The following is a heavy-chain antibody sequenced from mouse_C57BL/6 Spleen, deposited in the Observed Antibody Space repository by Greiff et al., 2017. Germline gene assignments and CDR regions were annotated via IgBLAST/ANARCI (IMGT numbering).Heavy chain of an antibody. CDR3: SFINYGNDGAMDY. D-gene: IGHD2-1*01. Sequence: VQLQQSGAELVKPGASVKLSCTASGFTIKDYYMHWVKQRTEQGLEWIGWIYPEGGRTKYAATFQGKATITADTSSNTPYLQLSSLTSEDTAVYNCSFINYGNDGAMDYWGQGTSVTVSS. V-gene: IGHV14-2*01. CDR1: GFTIKDYY. J-gene: IGHJ4*01. CDR2: IYPEGGRT.